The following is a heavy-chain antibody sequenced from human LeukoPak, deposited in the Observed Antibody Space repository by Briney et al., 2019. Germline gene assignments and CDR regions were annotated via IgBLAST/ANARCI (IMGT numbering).Heavy chain of an antibody. D-gene: IGHD2-2*01. J-gene: IGHJ6*03. V-gene: IGHV1-46*01. CDR3: ARDDLFSSTSSYYYYYMDV. Sequence: GASVKVSCKASGYTFTSYYIHWVRQAPGQGLEWMGIINPSGGSTSYAQKFQGRVTMTRDTSTSTVYMELSSLRSDDTAVYYCARDDLFSSTSSYYYYYMDVWGKGTTVTVSS. CDR1: GYTFTSYY. CDR2: INPSGGST.